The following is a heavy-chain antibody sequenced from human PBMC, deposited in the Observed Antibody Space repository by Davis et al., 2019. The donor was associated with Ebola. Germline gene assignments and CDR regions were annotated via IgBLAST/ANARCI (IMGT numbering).Heavy chain of an antibody. CDR1: GYIFTNYW. V-gene: IGHV5-10-1*01. J-gene: IGHJ5*02. CDR2: IDPSDSYT. CDR3: ARPGSGYS. D-gene: IGHD3-22*01. Sequence: GESLKISCQASGYIFTNYWITWVRQMPGKGLEWMGKIDPSDSYTNYSPSFQGHVTISVNESISTAYLQWSSLRTSDTAVYYCARPGSGYSWGQGTLVTVSS.